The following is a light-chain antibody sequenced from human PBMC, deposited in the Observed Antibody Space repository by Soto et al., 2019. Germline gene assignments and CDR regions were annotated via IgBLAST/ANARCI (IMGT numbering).Light chain of an antibody. V-gene: IGKV3-20*01. J-gene: IGKJ1*01. CDR2: GAS. CDR1: QSVRSSY. Sequence: EIVLTQSPATLSSSPGERATLSCRASQSVRSSYLAWYQQKPGQAPRLLIYGASTRATGIPARFSGSGSGTDFTLTISRLEPEDFAVYYCQQYGSSHWTFGQGTKVDIK. CDR3: QQYGSSHWT.